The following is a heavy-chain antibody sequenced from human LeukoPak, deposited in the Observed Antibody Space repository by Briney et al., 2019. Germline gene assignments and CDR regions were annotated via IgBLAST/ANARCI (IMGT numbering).Heavy chain of an antibody. CDR1: GGSISSGDYY. V-gene: IGHV4-30-4*01. Sequence: SETLSLTCTVSGGSISSGDYYWSWIRQPPGKGLEWIGYIYYSGSTYYNPSLKSRVTISVDTSKNQFSLKLSSVTAADTAVYYCARDGRNYYGSGLLGYYYGMDVWGQGTTVTVSS. CDR3: ARDGRNYYGSGLLGYYYGMDV. CDR2: IYYSGST. J-gene: IGHJ6*02. D-gene: IGHD3-10*01.